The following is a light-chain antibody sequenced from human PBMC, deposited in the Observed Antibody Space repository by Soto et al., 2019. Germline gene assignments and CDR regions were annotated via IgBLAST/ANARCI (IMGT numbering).Light chain of an antibody. J-gene: IGKJ5*01. Sequence: DLQMTQSPSSVSASVGDRVTISCRASQNINNWLAWYQQKPGKAPKFLIYAASSLQSGVPSRFSGTGSGTDFTLTISSLQPEDSATYYCQQANSLPSTFGQGTRLEI. V-gene: IGKV1-12*02. CDR3: QQANSLPST. CDR1: QNINNW. CDR2: AAS.